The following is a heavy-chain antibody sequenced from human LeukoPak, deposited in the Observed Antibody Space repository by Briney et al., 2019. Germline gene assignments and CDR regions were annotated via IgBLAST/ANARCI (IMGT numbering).Heavy chain of an antibody. D-gene: IGHD6-19*01. J-gene: IGHJ6*03. CDR2: MNPNSGNT. Sequence: ASVKVSCKASGYTFTSYDINWVRQATGQGLEWMGWMNPNSGNTGYAQKFQGRVTMTRNTSISTAYMELSSLRSEDTAVYYCARGGAVAGSVSNIYYYYYMDVWGKGTTVTISS. CDR3: ARGGAVAGSVSNIYYYYYMDV. V-gene: IGHV1-8*01. CDR1: GYTFTSYD.